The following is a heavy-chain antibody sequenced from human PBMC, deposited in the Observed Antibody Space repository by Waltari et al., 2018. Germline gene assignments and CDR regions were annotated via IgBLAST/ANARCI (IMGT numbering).Heavy chain of an antibody. CDR3: ARGLPDMSYMGV. CDR2: IKSDIRSDESST. J-gene: IGHJ6*03. Sequence: EVQLVESGGGLVQPGGSLRLSCAAAGFTFRSYRMHWVRQAPGEGLVWVSRIKSDIRSDESSTGYADSVKGRFTISRDNAKNTVYLQMNSLTAEDTAVYFCARGLPDMSYMGVWGKGTAVTVSS. V-gene: IGHV3-74*01. D-gene: IGHD2-21*02. CDR1: GFTFRSYR.